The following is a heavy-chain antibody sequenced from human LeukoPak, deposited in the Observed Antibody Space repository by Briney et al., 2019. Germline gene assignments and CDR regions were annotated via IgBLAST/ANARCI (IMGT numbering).Heavy chain of an antibody. CDR3: ARALVLDSSSSLCFDY. CDR1: GGSISSGGYY. D-gene: IGHD6-13*01. V-gene: IGHV4-31*03. Sequence: SETLSLTCTVSGGSISSGGYYWSWIRQHPGKGLEWIVYIYYSGSTYYNPSLKSRVTISVDTSKNQFSLKLSSVTAADTAVYYCARALVLDSSSSLCFDYWGQGTLVTVSS. CDR2: IYYSGST. J-gene: IGHJ4*02.